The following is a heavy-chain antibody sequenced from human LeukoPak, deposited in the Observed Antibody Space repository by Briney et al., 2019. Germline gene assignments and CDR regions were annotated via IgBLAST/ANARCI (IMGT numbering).Heavy chain of an antibody. CDR3: AKEGYVNGVVDY. Sequence: GGSLRLSCAASGFNLRGYAMHWVRLVPGKGREWVAFLRFDGSNEKYAESLKGRFTISRDNSKDTLYLQINTLRVDDSAVYYCAKEGYVNGVVDYWGQGTLVTVSS. CDR1: GFNLRGYA. CDR2: LRFDGSNE. D-gene: IGHD2-15*01. J-gene: IGHJ4*02. V-gene: IGHV3-30*02.